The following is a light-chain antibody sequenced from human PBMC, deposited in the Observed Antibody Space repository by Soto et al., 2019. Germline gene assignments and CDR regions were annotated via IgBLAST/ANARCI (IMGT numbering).Light chain of an antibody. CDR1: QSVSST. Sequence: EILMTQSPATLSVSPGERATPSCRASQSVSSTLAWYQQKPGQAPRLLIYGASTRATDIPARFSGGGSGAEYTLTISSLQSEDFAVYYCQQYDKWPRTFGQGTRLEIK. CDR3: QQYDKWPRT. CDR2: GAS. J-gene: IGKJ5*01. V-gene: IGKV3-15*01.